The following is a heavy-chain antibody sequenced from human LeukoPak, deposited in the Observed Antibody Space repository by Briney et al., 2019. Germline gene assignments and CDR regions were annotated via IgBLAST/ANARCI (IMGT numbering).Heavy chain of an antibody. CDR1: GYTFSSYG. CDR2: ISAYTGHT. J-gene: IGHJ4*02. V-gene: IGHV1-18*01. Sequence: ASVKVFCKASGYTFSSYGFSWVRQPSGQGLEWMRWISAYTGHTTFAQKYQGRVTMTTDTSTSTAYMELRSLRSDDTAVYYCARGGGSYGDYSLWLGYWGQGTLVTVSS. CDR3: ARGGGSYGDYSLWLGY. D-gene: IGHD4-17*01.